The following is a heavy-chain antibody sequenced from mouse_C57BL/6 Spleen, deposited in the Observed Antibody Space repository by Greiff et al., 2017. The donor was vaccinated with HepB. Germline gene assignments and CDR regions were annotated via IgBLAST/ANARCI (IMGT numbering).Heavy chain of an antibody. Sequence: EVQLQESGGGLVQPKGSLKLSCAASGFSFNTYAMNWVRQAPGKGLEWVARIRSKSNNYATYYADSVKDRFTISRDDSESMLYLQMNNLKTEDTAMYYCVRHKERGAMDYWGQGTSVTVSS. CDR1: GFSFNTYA. CDR3: VRHKERGAMDY. CDR2: IRSKSNNYAT. V-gene: IGHV10-1*01. D-gene: IGHD1-3*01. J-gene: IGHJ4*01.